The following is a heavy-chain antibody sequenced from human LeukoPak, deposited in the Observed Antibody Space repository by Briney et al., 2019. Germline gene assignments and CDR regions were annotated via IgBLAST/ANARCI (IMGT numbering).Heavy chain of an antibody. CDR1: GYTFTSYG. V-gene: IGHV1-18*01. Sequence: ASVKVSCKASGYTFTSYGISWVRQAPGQGLEWMGWISAYNGNTNYAQKLQGRVTMTTDTSTSTAYMELRSLRSDDTAVYYCARAVDIVVVPAAPIGDYWGQGTLVTVSS. CDR3: ARAVDIVVVPAAPIGDY. CDR2: ISAYNGNT. J-gene: IGHJ4*02. D-gene: IGHD2-2*01.